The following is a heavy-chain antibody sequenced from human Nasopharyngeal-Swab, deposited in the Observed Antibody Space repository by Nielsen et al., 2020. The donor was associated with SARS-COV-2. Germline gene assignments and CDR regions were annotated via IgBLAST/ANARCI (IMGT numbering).Heavy chain of an antibody. D-gene: IGHD1-26*01. V-gene: IGHV4-59*08. J-gene: IGHJ6*03. Sequence: WIRQPPGKGLEWIGYLYYSGSTFYNPSLKSRATISLDTSKNQLSLKLNSVTAADTAVYYCAGGAGYYYYYMDVWGKGTTVTVSS. CDR3: AGGAGYYYYYMDV. CDR2: LYYSGST.